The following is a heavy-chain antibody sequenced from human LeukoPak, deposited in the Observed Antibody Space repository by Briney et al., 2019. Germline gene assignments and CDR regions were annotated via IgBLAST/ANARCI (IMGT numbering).Heavy chain of an antibody. CDR3: ARDISWYYPDY. CDR2: ISSSANTR. D-gene: IGHD6-13*01. Sequence: GGSLRLSCAASGFTFSDYYMSWIRQAPGKGLEWVSYISSSANTRYYADSVKGRFTISRDNAKNSLYLQMNSLRAEDTAVYYCARDISWYYPDYWGQGTLVTVSS. V-gene: IGHV3-11*01. J-gene: IGHJ4*02. CDR1: GFTFSDYY.